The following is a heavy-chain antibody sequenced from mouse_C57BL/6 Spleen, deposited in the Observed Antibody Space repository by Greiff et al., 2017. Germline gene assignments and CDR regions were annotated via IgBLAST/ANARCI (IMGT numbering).Heavy chain of an antibody. CDR2: IYPSDSET. V-gene: IGHV1-61*01. J-gene: IGHJ2*01. D-gene: IGHD1-1*01. CDR1: GYTFTSYW. Sequence: VKLQQPGAELVRPGSSVKLSCKASGYTFTSYWMDWVKQRPGQGLEWIGNIYPSDSETHYNQKFKDKATLTVDKSSSTAYMQLSSLTSEDSAVYYCARRYYAFYYFDYWGQGTTLTVSS. CDR3: ARRYYAFYYFDY.